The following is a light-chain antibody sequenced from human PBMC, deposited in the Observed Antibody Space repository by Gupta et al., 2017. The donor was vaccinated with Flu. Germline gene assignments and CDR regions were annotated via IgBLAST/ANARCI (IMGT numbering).Light chain of an antibody. V-gene: IGKV2-24*01. CDR2: KSS. CDR3: RQEKQFPYT. CDR1: QRLVHRDGITY. Sequence: EIVMTQTPLSSLLTLGPPASISCRSSQRLVHRDGITYLSWIQQKPGQPPRLLIYKSSNRVSGVPDRFRGSGAGTDYTLTISRGEAEDVGVYYCRQEKQFPYTFGQGTXMEIK. J-gene: IGKJ2*01.